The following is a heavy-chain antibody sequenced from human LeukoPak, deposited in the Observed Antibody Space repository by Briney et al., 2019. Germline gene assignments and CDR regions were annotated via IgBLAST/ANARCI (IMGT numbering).Heavy chain of an antibody. CDR1: GGSISSSSYY. V-gene: IGHV4-39*06. J-gene: IGHJ5*02. Sequence: PSETLSLTCTVSGGSISSSSYYWGWIRQPPGKGLEWIGSIYYSGSTYYNPSLKSRVTISVDTSKNQFPLKLSSVTAADTAVYYCARDPEGSGNCFDTWGQGTLVTVSS. CDR3: ARDPEGSGNCFDT. D-gene: IGHD2-15*01. CDR2: IYYSGST.